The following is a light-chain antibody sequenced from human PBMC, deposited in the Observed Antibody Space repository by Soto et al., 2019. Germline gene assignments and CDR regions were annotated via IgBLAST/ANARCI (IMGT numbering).Light chain of an antibody. CDR3: CSYAGRSTWV. CDR2: EGS. J-gene: IGLJ2*01. CDR1: SSAVGNYNY. V-gene: IGLV2-23*01. Sequence: QSVLTQPASVSGSPGQSITISCTGSSSAVGNYNYVSWYQQHPDKAPKVMIYEGSKRPSGVSNRFTGSKSDNTASLTISGLQAEDEADYYCCSYAGRSTWVFGGGTKLTVL.